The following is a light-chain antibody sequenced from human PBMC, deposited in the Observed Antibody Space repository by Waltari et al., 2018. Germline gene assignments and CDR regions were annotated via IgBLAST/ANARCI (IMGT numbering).Light chain of an antibody. CDR3: QQSYTTPYT. CDR1: QSITTY. CDR2: AAS. J-gene: IGKJ2*01. V-gene: IGKV1-39*01. Sequence: DIQMTQSPSSLSAAVGDRVTITCRANQSITTYLNWYQHKPEKAPKLLIYAASSLPSGVPSRFSGSGSGTDFTLTISSLQPEDFATYSCQQSYTTPYTFGQGTELEI.